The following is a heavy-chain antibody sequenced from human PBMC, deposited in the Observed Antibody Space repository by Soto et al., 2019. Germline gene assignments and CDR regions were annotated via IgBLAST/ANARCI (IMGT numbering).Heavy chain of an antibody. CDR3: ARGRYSGYDGVLAGMDV. CDR2: ISYDGSSK. V-gene: IGHV3-30-3*01. D-gene: IGHD5-12*01. Sequence: QVQLVESGGGVVQPGRSLRLSCAASGFTFSSYAMHWVRQAPGKGLEWVAVISYDGSSKYYADSVKGRFTISRDNSRDTIYLQMNSLRAEDTAVYYCARGRYSGYDGVLAGMDVWGQGTTVTVSS. J-gene: IGHJ6*02. CDR1: GFTFSSYA.